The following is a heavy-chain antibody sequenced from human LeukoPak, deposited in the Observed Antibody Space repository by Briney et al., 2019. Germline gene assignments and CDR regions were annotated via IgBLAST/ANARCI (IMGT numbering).Heavy chain of an antibody. CDR1: GFTFSSYA. J-gene: IGHJ4*02. D-gene: IGHD1-20*01. CDR3: AKAASGNWNDVSDY. Sequence: GGSLRLSCAASGFTFSSYAMSWVRQAPGKGLEWVSGISNSGGSTYYADSVRGRFTISRDNPKNTLYLQMNSLRAEDTAVYYCAKAASGNWNDVSDYWGQGTLVTVSS. CDR2: ISNSGGST. V-gene: IGHV3-23*01.